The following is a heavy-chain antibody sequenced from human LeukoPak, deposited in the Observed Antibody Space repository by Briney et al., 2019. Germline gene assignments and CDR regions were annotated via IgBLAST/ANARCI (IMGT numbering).Heavy chain of an antibody. Sequence: SQTLSLTCAISGDSVSSNSVAWNWIRQSPSRGLEWLGRTYYRSKWYNDYAVSVKGRITINPDTSKNQFSLQLKSVTPEDTAVYYCAREGWQRDAFDIWGQGTVVSFSS. CDR2: TYYRSKWYN. V-gene: IGHV6-1*01. J-gene: IGHJ3*02. CDR1: GDSVSSNSVA. D-gene: IGHD5-24*01. CDR3: AREGWQRDAFDI.